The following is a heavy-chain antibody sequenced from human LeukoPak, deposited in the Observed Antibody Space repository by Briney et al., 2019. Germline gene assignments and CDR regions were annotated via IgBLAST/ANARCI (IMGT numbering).Heavy chain of an antibody. CDR2: INHSGST. CDR1: GGSFSGYY. V-gene: IGHV4-34*01. CDR3: ARGNLVATLYFDY. J-gene: IGHJ4*02. D-gene: IGHD5-12*01. Sequence: SETLSLTRAVYGGSFSGYYWSWIRQPPGKGLEWIGEINHSGSTNYNPSLKSRVTISVDTSKNQFSLKLSSVTAADTAVYYCARGNLVATLYFDYWGQGALVTVSS.